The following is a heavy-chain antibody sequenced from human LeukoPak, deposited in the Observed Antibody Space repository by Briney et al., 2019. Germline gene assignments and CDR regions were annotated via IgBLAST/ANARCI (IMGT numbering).Heavy chain of an antibody. Sequence: GGSLRLSCTASGIMFSGYWMSWVRQAPGKGLEWVANIKQHGTEKYYVDSVKGRFTISRDDAKKSVYLQMNSLRDEDTAVYYCASDRGPFDHWGQGILVTVAS. CDR3: ASDRGPFDH. D-gene: IGHD3-16*01. CDR2: IKQHGTEK. CDR1: GIMFSGYW. J-gene: IGHJ4*02. V-gene: IGHV3-7*01.